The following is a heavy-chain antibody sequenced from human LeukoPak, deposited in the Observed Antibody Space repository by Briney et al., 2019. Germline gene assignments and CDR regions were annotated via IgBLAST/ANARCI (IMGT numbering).Heavy chain of an antibody. D-gene: IGHD3-10*01. CDR2: TSGSGGNP. V-gene: IGHV3-23*01. CDR3: ATETGIILVRGAVDY. J-gene: IGHJ4*02. CDR1: GFAFSSYA. Sequence: GGSLRLSCAASGFAFSSYAMSWVRQAPGKGLEWVSVTSGSGGNPYYADSVKGRFTISRDNSKNTLYLHMNSLRAEDTALYYCATETGIILVRGAVDYWGQGTLVTVSS.